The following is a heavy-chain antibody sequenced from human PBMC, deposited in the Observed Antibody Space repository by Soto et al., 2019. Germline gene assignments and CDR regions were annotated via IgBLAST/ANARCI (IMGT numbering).Heavy chain of an antibody. J-gene: IGHJ4*02. CDR2: ISGSGGST. V-gene: IGHV3-23*01. CDR1: GFTFSSYA. CDR3: AINYYDSSGFYYVAH. D-gene: IGHD3-22*01. Sequence: GGSLRLSCAASGFTFSSYAMSWIRQAPRKGLEWVSAISGSGGSTYYEDSVKGRFTISRDNAKSSLYLQMNSLRDDDTAVYYCAINYYDSSGFYYVAHWGQGTLVTVSS.